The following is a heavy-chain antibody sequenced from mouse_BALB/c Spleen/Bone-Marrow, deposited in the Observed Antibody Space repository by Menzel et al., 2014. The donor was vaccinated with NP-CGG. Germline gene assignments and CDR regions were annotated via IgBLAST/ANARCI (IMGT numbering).Heavy chain of an antibody. J-gene: IGHJ3*01. CDR3: AKNYYYGYVAY. D-gene: IGHD1-2*01. Sequence: EVQVVESGGGLVQPGGSLKLSCAASGFDFSRYWMTWVRQAPGKGLEWIGEINPDSSTRNYTPSLKDKFIISRDNAKNTLYLQMSKVRSEDTALYYCAKNYYYGYVAYWGQGTLVTVSA. CDR1: GFDFSRYW. CDR2: INPDSSTR. V-gene: IGHV4-1*02.